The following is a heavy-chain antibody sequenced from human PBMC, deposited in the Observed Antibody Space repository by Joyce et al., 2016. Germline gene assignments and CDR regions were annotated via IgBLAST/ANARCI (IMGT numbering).Heavy chain of an antibody. CDR3: ARERGEREYYYYMDV. CDR2: IMHSFGTP. V-gene: IGHV1-69*06. Sequence: QLELVQSGAEVKKPGSSVNISCKASGDSFINFGIVWVRQAPGQGLEWMGGIMHSFGTPNYSPKFHGRITINADKSATTAYMELSSLRSDDTAVYYCARERGEREYYYYMDVWGRGTTVTVSS. D-gene: IGHD2/OR15-2a*01. J-gene: IGHJ6*03. CDR1: GDSFINFG.